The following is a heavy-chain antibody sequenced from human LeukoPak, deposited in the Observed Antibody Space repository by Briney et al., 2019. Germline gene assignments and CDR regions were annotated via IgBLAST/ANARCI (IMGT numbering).Heavy chain of an antibody. J-gene: IGHJ4*02. CDR2: ISGSGGST. CDR1: GFTFSSYA. Sequence: GGSLRLSCAASGFTFSSYAVRWVRQAPGKGLEWVSAISGSGGSTYYADSVKGRFTISRDNSKNPLYLQMNSLRAEDTAVYYCAKDVRKQYYDFWSGYYDYWGQGTLVTVSS. V-gene: IGHV3-23*01. D-gene: IGHD3-3*01. CDR3: AKDVRKQYYDFWSGYYDY.